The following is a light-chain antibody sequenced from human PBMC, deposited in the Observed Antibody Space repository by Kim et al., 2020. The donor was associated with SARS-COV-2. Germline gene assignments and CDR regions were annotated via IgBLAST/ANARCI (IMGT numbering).Light chain of an antibody. CDR1: QSVLYTSNNY. Sequence: GERATINCKSSQSVLYTSNNYLAWYQQQPGQPPKLLIYWASTRESGVPDRFSGTGSRTDFTLTISSLQAEDVAVYYCQQYYSSPFTFGQGTKLEI. J-gene: IGKJ2*01. V-gene: IGKV4-1*01. CDR2: WAS. CDR3: QQYYSSPFT.